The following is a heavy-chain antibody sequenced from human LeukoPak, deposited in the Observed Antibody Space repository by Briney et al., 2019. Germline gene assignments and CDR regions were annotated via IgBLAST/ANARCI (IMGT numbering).Heavy chain of an antibody. CDR1: GNYW. CDR2: ITGSSGRT. J-gene: IGHJ4*02. Sequence: GGSLRLSRAASGNYWMHWVRQAPGKGLEWVSAITGSSGRTYYADSVKGRFTISRDNSKNTLYLQMNSLRAEDTAVYHCANGWSPDYWGRGTLVTVSS. D-gene: IGHD2-15*01. V-gene: IGHV3-23*01. CDR3: ANGWSPDY.